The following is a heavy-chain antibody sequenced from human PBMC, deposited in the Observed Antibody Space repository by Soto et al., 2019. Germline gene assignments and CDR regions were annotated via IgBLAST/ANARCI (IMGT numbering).Heavy chain of an antibody. CDR1: GYTFTGYY. J-gene: IGHJ6*02. V-gene: IGHV1-2*04. CDR2: INPNSGGT. CDR3: AVGGGNNYYYYGMDV. D-gene: IGHD4-4*01. Sequence: EASVKVSCKASGYTFTGYYMHWVRQAPGQGLEWMGWINPNSGGTNYAQKFQGWVTMTRDTSISTAYMELSRLRSDDTAVYYCAVGGGNNYYYYGMDVWGQGTTVTVSS.